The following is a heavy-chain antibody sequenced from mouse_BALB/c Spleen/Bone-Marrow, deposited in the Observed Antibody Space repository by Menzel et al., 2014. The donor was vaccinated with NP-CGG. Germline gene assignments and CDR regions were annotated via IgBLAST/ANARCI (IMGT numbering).Heavy chain of an antibody. J-gene: IGHJ1*01. V-gene: IGHV7-3*02. CDR2: IRNKANGYTR. D-gene: IGHD5-1*01. Sequence: EVKVEESGGGLVQPGSSLSLSCATSGFTFTDYYMSWVRQPPGQALEWLGFIRNKANGYTREYSASVKGRFTVSRDNSQSILYLQMNTLRAEDSATYYCARDINVKYNWYFDVWGAGTTVTVSS. CDR1: GFTFTDYY. CDR3: ARDINVKYNWYFDV.